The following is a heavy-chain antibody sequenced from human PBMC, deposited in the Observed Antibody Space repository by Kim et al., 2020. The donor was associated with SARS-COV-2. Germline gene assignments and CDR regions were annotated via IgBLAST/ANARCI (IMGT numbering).Heavy chain of an antibody. CDR1: GFTFSSYS. CDR3: ASAPHCSGGSCYPDAFDI. Sequence: GGSLRLSCAASGFTFSSYSMNWVRQAPGKGLEWVSSISSSSSYIYYADSVKGRFTISRDNAKNSLYLQMNSLRAEDTAVYYCASAPHCSGGSCYPDAFDIWGQGTMVTVSS. CDR2: ISSSSSYI. V-gene: IGHV3-21*01. D-gene: IGHD2-15*01. J-gene: IGHJ3*02.